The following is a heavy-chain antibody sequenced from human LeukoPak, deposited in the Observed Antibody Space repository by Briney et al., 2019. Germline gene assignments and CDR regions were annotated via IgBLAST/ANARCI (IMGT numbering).Heavy chain of an antibody. J-gene: IGHJ4*02. Sequence: GGSLRLSCAASGFTFSNNWMSWVRQAPGKGLEWVANIHQDGSWTYHVDSVKGRITISRDNAKNSLYLQMNSLRAEDTAVYYCVRENLGYCTGTSCSSLWGQGTPVTVSS. CDR2: IHQDGSWT. D-gene: IGHD2-2*01. V-gene: IGHV3-7*01. CDR3: VRENLGYCTGTSCSSL. CDR1: GFTFSNNW.